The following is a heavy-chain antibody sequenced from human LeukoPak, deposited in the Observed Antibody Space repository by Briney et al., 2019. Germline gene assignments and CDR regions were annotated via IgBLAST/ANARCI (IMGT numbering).Heavy chain of an antibody. CDR2: ISYDGSNK. V-gene: IGHV3-30-3*01. Sequence: GGSLRLSCAASGFTFSSYAMHWVRQAPGKGLEWVAVISYDGSNKYYADSVKGRFTISRDNSKNTLYLQMNSLRAENTAVYYCARATYGDYPFDYWGQGTLVTVSS. CDR3: ARATYGDYPFDY. J-gene: IGHJ4*02. D-gene: IGHD4-17*01. CDR1: GFTFSSYA.